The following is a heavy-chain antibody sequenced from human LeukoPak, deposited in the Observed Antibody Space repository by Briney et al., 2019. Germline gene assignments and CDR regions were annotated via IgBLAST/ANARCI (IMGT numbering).Heavy chain of an antibody. J-gene: IGHJ4*02. D-gene: IGHD2-15*01. V-gene: IGHV3-21*01. Sequence: PGGSLRLSCAASGFTFSKNWMTWVRQAPGKGLEWVSSISSSGTYIYYADSMKGRFTITRDNAKNSLYLQMNSLRAEDTAVYYCARDPGRSGGSCYSDYWGQGTLVTVSS. CDR2: ISSSGTYI. CDR3: ARDPGRSGGSCYSDY. CDR1: GFTFSKNW.